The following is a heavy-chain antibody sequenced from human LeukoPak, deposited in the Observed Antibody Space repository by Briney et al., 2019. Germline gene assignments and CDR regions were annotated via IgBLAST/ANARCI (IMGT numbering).Heavy chain of an antibody. Sequence: PGGSLRLSCAASGFTFSSYGMHWVRQAPGKGLEWVAVISYDGSNKYYADSVKGRFTISRDNSKNTLYLQMNSLRAEDTAVYYCAKDRRGTTVRGVIKYFDYWGQGTLVTVSS. CDR3: AKDRRGTTVRGVIKYFDY. D-gene: IGHD3-10*01. J-gene: IGHJ4*02. V-gene: IGHV3-30*18. CDR2: ISYDGSNK. CDR1: GFTFSSYG.